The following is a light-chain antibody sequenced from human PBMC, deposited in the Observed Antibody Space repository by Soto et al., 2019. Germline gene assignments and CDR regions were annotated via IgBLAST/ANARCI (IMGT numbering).Light chain of an antibody. V-gene: IGKV3-15*01. CDR1: QSINPH. J-gene: IGKJ1*01. CDR2: GAS. CDR3: DQYNAWLWT. Sequence: EVVMTHSQATLSVSPGERVTLSCRASQSINPHVAWSQQKPGQAPRLLIHGASTRATGIPARFSDSGFRKEFILTISSLQSDDFAVYYCDQYNAWLWTCGEGPKVDI.